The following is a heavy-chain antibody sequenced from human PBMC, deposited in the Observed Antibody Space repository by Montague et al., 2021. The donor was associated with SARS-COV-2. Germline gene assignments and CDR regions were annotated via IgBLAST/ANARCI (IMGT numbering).Heavy chain of an antibody. CDR3: ARQRRWELVSTPRFFDY. V-gene: IGHV4-39*01. D-gene: IGHD1-26*01. Sequence: SETLSLTCTVSGGSISSSSYYWGWIRQPPGKGLEWIGSIYYSGSTYYNPSLKSRVTISVDTSKNQFSLKLSSVTAADTAVYYCARQRRWELVSTPRFFDYWGQGTLVTVSS. J-gene: IGHJ4*02. CDR2: IYYSGST. CDR1: GGSISSSSYY.